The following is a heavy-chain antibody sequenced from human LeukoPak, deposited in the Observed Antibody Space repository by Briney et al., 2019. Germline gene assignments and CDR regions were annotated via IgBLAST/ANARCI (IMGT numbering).Heavy chain of an antibody. Sequence: PGGSLRLSCAASGFTFSDYYMSWIRQAPGKGLEWVSYISSRSSYTKYADSVKGRLTISRDNAKNSLYLQMNSLRAEDTAVYYCARDQTANYDTLTGGYYYYGMDVWGQGTTVTVSS. CDR3: ARDQTANYDTLTGGYYYYGMDV. J-gene: IGHJ6*02. D-gene: IGHD3-9*01. CDR1: GFTFSDYY. CDR2: ISSRSSYT. V-gene: IGHV3-11*06.